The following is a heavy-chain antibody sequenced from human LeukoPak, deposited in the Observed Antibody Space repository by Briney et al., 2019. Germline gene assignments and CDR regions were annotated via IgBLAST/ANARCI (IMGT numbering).Heavy chain of an antibody. Sequence: SETLSLTCALYGGSFSGSYWSWIRQPPGKGLEWIGEINHSVRTNYNPSLKSRATISVGTSKNQFSLKLSSVTAADTAVYYCARGYCSGGSCYYAFDIWGQGTMVTVSS. CDR3: ARGYCSGGSCYYAFDI. CDR2: INHSVRT. V-gene: IGHV4-34*01. D-gene: IGHD2-15*01. CDR1: GGSFSGSY. J-gene: IGHJ3*02.